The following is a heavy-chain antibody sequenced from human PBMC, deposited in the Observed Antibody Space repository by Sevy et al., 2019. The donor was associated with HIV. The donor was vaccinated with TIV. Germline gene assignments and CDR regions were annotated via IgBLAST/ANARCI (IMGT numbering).Heavy chain of an antibody. Sequence: GGSLRLSCRASGFKFGDYPMSWFRQAPVKGLAWVGFVRSKASGGTTQYAASVKGRFTISRDDFESIAYLQMNSLKIEDTAVYYCSKGGSGTGWFDPWGQGTLVTVSS. CDR3: SKGGSGTGWFDP. CDR2: VRSKASGGTT. CDR1: GFKFGDYP. V-gene: IGHV3-49*03. J-gene: IGHJ5*02. D-gene: IGHD3-10*01.